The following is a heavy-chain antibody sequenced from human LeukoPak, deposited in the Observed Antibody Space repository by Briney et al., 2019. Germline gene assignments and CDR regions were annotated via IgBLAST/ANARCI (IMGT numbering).Heavy chain of an antibody. CDR3: ARWPYDILTGYYTHAFDI. CDR2: INHSGST. D-gene: IGHD3-9*01. CDR1: GGSFSGYY. V-gene: IGHV4-34*01. J-gene: IGHJ3*02. Sequence: SETLSLTCAVYGGSFSGYYWSWIRQPPGKGLEWIGEINHSGSTNYNPSLKSRVTISVDTSKNQFSLKLSSVTAADTAVYYCARWPYDILTGYYTHAFDIWGQGTMVTVSS.